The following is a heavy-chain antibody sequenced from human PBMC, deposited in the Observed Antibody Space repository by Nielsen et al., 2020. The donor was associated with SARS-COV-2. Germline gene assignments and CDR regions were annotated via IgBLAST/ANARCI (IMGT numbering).Heavy chain of an antibody. J-gene: IGHJ6*02. CDR2: ISSGSGDHT. CDR3: ARVPTVGSLSYYYYGMDV. CDR1: GFTFTSHA. V-gene: IGHV3-23*01. D-gene: IGHD3-10*01. Sequence: GGSLRLSCAASGFTFTSHAMTWVRQAPGKGLEWVSGISSGSGDHTYYADSVKGRFTISRDSSQNTLYLHMNSLGAEDTAVYFCARVPTVGSLSYYYYGMDVWGQGTTVTVSS.